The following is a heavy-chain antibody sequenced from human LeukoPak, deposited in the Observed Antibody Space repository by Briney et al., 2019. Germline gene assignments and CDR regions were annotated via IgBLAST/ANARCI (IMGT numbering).Heavy chain of an antibody. J-gene: IGHJ4*02. CDR1: GFTFSSYS. V-gene: IGHV3-33*01. CDR3: ARDAGDTAMVNYFDY. CDR2: IWYDGSNK. D-gene: IGHD5-18*01. Sequence: GGSLRLSCAASGFTFSSYSMHWVRQAPGKGLEWVAVIWYDGSNKYYADSVKGRFTISRDNSKNTLYLQMNSLRAEDTAVYYCARDAGDTAMVNYFDYWGQGTLVTVSS.